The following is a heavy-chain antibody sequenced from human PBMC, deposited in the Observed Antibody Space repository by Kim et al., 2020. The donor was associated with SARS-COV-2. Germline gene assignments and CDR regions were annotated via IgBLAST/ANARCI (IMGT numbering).Heavy chain of an antibody. V-gene: IGHV3-23*01. J-gene: IGHJ5*02. D-gene: IGHD3-16*01. CDR3: AKGEDVTSGMLDH. Sequence: GGSLRLSCVASGFTFSSYAMTWVRRPPGRGLEWVSGISASGGITYDGDSVKGRFTISRDNSKNTLYLQMNSLRGDDTAVYYCAKGEDVTSGMLDHWGKGT. CDR1: GFTFSSYA. CDR2: ISASGGIT.